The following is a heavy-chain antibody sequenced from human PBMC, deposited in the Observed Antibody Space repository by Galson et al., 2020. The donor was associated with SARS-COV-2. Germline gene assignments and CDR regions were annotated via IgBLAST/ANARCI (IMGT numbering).Heavy chain of an antibody. D-gene: IGHD3-3*01. Sequence: TGGSLRLSCAASGFTFSSYAMHWVRQAPGKGLEWVAVISYDGSNKYYADSVKGRFTISRDNSKNTLYLQMNSLRTEDTAVYYCARDRNDFWSGDPPPHYDYYGMDVWGQGTTGTVS. J-gene: IGHJ6*02. V-gene: IGHV3-30-3*01. CDR2: ISYDGSNK. CDR1: GFTFSSYA. CDR3: ARDRNDFWSGDPPPHYDYYGMDV.